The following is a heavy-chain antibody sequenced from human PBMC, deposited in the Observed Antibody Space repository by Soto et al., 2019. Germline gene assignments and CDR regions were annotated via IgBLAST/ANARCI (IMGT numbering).Heavy chain of an antibody. CDR3: AKFRGPSYSYYYMDV. Sequence: EVQLLESGGGLVQPGGSLRLSCATSGFTFSTYAMNWLRQAPGRGLACVSFISGSGCTTYYADSVKGRFTVSRDNSKNTLYLQMNSLRAEDTALYYCAKFRGPSYSYYYMDVWGKGATVTVSS. CDR1: GFTFSTYA. CDR2: ISGSGCTT. J-gene: IGHJ6*03. V-gene: IGHV3-23*01. D-gene: IGHD3-16*01.